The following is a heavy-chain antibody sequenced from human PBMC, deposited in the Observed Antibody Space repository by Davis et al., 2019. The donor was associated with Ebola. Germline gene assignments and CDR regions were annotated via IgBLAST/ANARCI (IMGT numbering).Heavy chain of an antibody. CDR2: TNPDASEK. J-gene: IGHJ5*02. Sequence: GESLKISCAGSQFNFTGAWMNWVRQAPGKGLEWVASTNPDASEKYYVDAARGRFTISRDNAKKSLYLQMNSLRVEDTAIYYCTRDRANKCFDLWGQGTLVTVSS. CDR3: TRDRANKCFDL. CDR1: QFNFTGAW. V-gene: IGHV3-7*01.